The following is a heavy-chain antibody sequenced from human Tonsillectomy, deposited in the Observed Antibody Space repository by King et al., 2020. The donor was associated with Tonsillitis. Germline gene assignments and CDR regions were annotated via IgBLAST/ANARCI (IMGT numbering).Heavy chain of an antibody. D-gene: IGHD3-22*01. CDR1: GFTFSSYS. CDR3: ARAAGSGAFDSSGYYHY. Sequence: VQLVESGGGPVKPGGSLRLSCAASGFTFSSYSMNWVRQAPGRGLEWVSSISSSSTYIYYADSVKGRFTTSRDNANNSLYLQMNSLRAEDTAVYYRARAAGSGAFDSSGYYHYWGQGTLVTVSS. V-gene: IGHV3-21*01. CDR2: ISSSSTYI. J-gene: IGHJ4*02.